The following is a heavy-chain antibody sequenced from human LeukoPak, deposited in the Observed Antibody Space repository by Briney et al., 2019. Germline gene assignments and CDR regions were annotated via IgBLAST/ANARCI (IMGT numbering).Heavy chain of an antibody. D-gene: IGHD6-13*01. J-gene: IGHJ4*02. CDR1: GFTVRSNY. V-gene: IGHV3-53*01. CDR3: ASRIATAGSVDY. Sequence: GGSLRLSCAASGFTVRSNYMSWVRQAPGKGLEWVSVIYSSGSTYYADSVKGRFTISRDNSKNTLHLQMNTLRAEDTAVYYCASRIATAGSVDYWGQGTLVTVSS. CDR2: IYSSGST.